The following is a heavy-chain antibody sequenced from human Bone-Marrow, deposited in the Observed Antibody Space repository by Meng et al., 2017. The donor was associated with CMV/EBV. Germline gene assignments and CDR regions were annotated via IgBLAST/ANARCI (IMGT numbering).Heavy chain of an antibody. CDR3: ARFDSRGYNFDY. CDR1: GGSISSYY. Sequence: SETLSLTCTVSGGSISSYYWSWIRHPPGTGLEWIGYIYYSGSTNYNPSLKSRVTISVDTSKNPFSLKLSSVTAADTAVYYCARFDSRGYNFDYWGQGTLVTVSS. CDR2: IYYSGST. D-gene: IGHD5-18*01. V-gene: IGHV4-59*01. J-gene: IGHJ4*02.